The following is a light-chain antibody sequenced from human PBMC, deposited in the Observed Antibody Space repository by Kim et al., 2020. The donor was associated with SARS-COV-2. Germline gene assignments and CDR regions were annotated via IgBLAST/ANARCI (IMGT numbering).Light chain of an antibody. J-gene: IGLJ2*01. Sequence: SSELTQDPAVSVALGQTVRITCQGDSLRSYYASWYQQKPGQAPVLVIYGKNNRPSGIPDRFPGSSSGNTASLTITGAQAEDEADYYCNSRDSSGNHVVFGGRTQLTVL. CDR2: GKN. CDR1: SLRSYY. V-gene: IGLV3-19*01. CDR3: NSRDSSGNHVV.